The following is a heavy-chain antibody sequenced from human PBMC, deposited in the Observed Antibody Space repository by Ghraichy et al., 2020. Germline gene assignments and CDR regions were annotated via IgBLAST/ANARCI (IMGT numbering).Heavy chain of an antibody. Sequence: GGSLRLSCAASGFTFSSFVMNWVRQAPGKGLEWVSTIGGAYDTYYADSVKGRFTISRDNSKNTLYLQMNSLRVEDTAVYFCAKDQATVLAPDYWGQRTLYTVSS. D-gene: IGHD2/OR15-2a*01. CDR2: IGGAYDT. J-gene: IGHJ4*02. CDR3: AKDQATVLAPDY. CDR1: GFTFSSFV. V-gene: IGHV3-23*01.